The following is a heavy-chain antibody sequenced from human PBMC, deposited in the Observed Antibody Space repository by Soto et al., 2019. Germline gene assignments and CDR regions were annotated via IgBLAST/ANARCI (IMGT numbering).Heavy chain of an antibody. D-gene: IGHD3-10*01. V-gene: IGHV1-3*01. CDR1: GYTFTSYA. CDR3: ARARGVLWFGELLPSNY. J-gene: IGHJ4*02. CDR2: INAGNGNT. Sequence: GASVKVSCKASGYTFTSYAMHWVRQAPGQRLEWMGWINAGNGNTKYSQKFQGRVTITRDTSASTAYMELSSLRSEDTAVYYCARARGVLWFGELLPSNYWGQGTLVTVSS.